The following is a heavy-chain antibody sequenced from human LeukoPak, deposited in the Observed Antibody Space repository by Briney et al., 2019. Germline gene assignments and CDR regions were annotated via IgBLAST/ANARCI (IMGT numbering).Heavy chain of an antibody. J-gene: IGHJ4*02. Sequence: GASVKVSCKASGGTFSSYAISWVRQAPGQGLEWMGGIIPIFGTANYAQKFQGRVTITADESTSTAYMELSSLRSGDTAVYYCARDSSGSYSHLDYWGQGTLVTVSS. CDR1: GGTFSSYA. V-gene: IGHV1-69*13. D-gene: IGHD1-26*01. CDR2: IIPIFGTA. CDR3: ARDSSGSYSHLDY.